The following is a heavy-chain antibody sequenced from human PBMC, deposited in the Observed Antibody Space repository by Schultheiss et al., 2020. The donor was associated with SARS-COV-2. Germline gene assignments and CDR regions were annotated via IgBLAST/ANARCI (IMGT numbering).Heavy chain of an antibody. D-gene: IGHD2/OR15-2a*01. J-gene: IGHJ4*02. V-gene: IGHV3-30*18. Sequence: GGSLRLSCAASGFTFSSYWMHWVRQAPGKGLVWVAVISYDGSNKYYADSVKGRFTISRDNSKNTLYLQMNTLRAEDTAVYYCAKLWGIVGDFEYWGQGSLVTVSS. CDR3: AKLWGIVGDFEY. CDR1: GFTFSSYW. CDR2: ISYDGSNK.